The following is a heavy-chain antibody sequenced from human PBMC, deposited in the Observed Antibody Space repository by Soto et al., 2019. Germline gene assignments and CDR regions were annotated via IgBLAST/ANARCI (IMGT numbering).Heavy chain of an antibody. D-gene: IGHD3-10*01. CDR3: ARAYYGSGSYYSPDWFDP. V-gene: IGHV1-18*01. CDR2: ISAYNGNT. Sequence: ASVKVSCKASGYTFTSYGISWVRQAPGQGLEWMGWISAYNGNTNYAQKLQGRVTMATDTSTSTAYMELRSLRSDDTAVYYCARAYYGSGSYYSPDWFDPWGQGTLVTVSS. CDR1: GYTFTSYG. J-gene: IGHJ5*02.